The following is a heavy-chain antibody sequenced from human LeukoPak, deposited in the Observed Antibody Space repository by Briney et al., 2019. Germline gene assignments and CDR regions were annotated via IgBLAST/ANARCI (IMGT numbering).Heavy chain of an antibody. V-gene: IGHV4-31*03. CDR2: IYYSGST. J-gene: IGHJ5*02. CDR3: ARAPVLLWFGELLGFDP. Sequence: SQTLSLTCTVSGGSISSGGYYWSWIRQHPGKGLEWIGYIYYSGSTYYNPSLKSRVTISVDTSKNQFSLKLGSVTAADTAVYYCARAPVLLWFGELLGFDPWGQGTLVTVSS. D-gene: IGHD3-10*01. CDR1: GGSISSGGYY.